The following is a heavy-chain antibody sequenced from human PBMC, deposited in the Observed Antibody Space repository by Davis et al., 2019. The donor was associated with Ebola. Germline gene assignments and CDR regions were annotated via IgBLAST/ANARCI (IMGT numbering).Heavy chain of an antibody. D-gene: IGHD4-23*01. Sequence: GESLKISCAASGLIFNNYWMSWIRQAPGKGPEWVAIIKEDGGEKYYVDSVKGRFTISRDNAKNSLFLEMNSLRAEDTAFYYCARGPSTGNSFTYWGQGTLVTVSS. CDR2: IKEDGGEK. J-gene: IGHJ4*02. CDR1: GLIFNNYW. V-gene: IGHV3-7*03. CDR3: ARGPSTGNSFTY.